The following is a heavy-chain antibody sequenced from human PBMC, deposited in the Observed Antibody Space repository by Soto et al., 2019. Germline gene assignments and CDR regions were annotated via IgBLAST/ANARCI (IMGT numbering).Heavy chain of an antibody. V-gene: IGHV4-34*01. J-gene: IGHJ5*02. CDR1: GASLSDNY. Sequence: SETLSLTCAVYGASLSDNYCNWLRQPPGKGLEWIGEINHSGNTNYNPSLRSRVTISIDTSKNQLSLNLRSVSAADTAVYYCARGRGEFDAWGKGTTVAVYS. CDR3: ARGRGEFDA. CDR2: INHSGNT. D-gene: IGHD2-21*01.